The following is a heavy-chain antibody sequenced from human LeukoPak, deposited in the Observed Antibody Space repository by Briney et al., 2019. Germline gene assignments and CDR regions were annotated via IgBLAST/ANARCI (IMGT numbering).Heavy chain of an antibody. CDR1: GFTFSSYA. J-gene: IGHJ3*02. D-gene: IGHD4-23*01. CDR3: SRWLFENDAFDI. CDR2: ISSNGGST. Sequence: GGSLRLSCSASGFTFSSYAMQWVRQAPGKGREYVSAISSNGGSTYYADSVKGRFTISRDNSKNTLYLQMSSLRAEDTAVYYCSRWLFENDAFDIWGQGTMVTVSS. V-gene: IGHV3-64D*06.